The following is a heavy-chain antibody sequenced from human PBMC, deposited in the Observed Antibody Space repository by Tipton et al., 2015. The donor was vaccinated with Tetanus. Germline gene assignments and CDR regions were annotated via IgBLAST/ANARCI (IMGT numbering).Heavy chain of an antibody. D-gene: IGHD3-9*01. CDR1: RFDFGSYA. CDR2: ISGSGGST. J-gene: IGHJ6*02. Sequence: SLRLSCPASRFDFGSYAMTWVRQAPGKGLEWVSAISGSGGSTYYADSVEGRFTISRDNFKKTLYLQMNSLRVEDTAVYYCAKGQGLDWILFIQNYGLDVWGQGTTVTVSS. V-gene: IGHV3-23*01. CDR3: AKGQGLDWILFIQNYGLDV.